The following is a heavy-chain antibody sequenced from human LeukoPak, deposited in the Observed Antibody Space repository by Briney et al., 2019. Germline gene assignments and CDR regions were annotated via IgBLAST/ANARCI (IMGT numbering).Heavy chain of an antibody. Sequence: KASETLSLTCTVSGGSISISSSYWGWIRQPPGRGLDWIGTNYYAGGTYYNPSLKSRVTISVDTSKNQFSLRLSSVNAADTAVYYCARGFWESEYYYSGKDVWVRRTTVTVSS. V-gene: IGHV4-39*01. D-gene: IGHD3-10*01. CDR3: ARGFWESEYYYSGKDV. CDR2: NYYAGGT. CDR1: GGSISISSSY. J-gene: IGHJ6*02.